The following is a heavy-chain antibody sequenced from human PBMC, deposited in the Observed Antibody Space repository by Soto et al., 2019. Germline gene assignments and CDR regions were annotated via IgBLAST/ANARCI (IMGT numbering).Heavy chain of an antibody. D-gene: IGHD3-10*01. CDR1: GFSLSTRGVG. Sequence: QITLKESGPTLVRPTQTLTLTCTFSGFSLSTRGVGVGWIRQPPGKALEWLALISRDNDKRYSPSLKSSLTTTEDTSKTPVVLSMTNMDPVDTGTYYCARVIGDPFTPKFNWFDPWGQGTLVTVSS. CDR2: ISRDNDK. V-gene: IGHV2-5*02. J-gene: IGHJ5*02. CDR3: ARVIGDPFTPKFNWFDP.